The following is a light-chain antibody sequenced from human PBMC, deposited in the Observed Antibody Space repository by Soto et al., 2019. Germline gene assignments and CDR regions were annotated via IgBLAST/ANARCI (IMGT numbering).Light chain of an antibody. V-gene: IGKV3-15*01. J-gene: IGKJ3*01. CDR1: QSVSSN. CDR2: GAS. Sequence: EIVMTQSPATLSVSPGERATLSCRASQSVSSNLAWYQQKPGQAPRRLIYGASTRATSIPATFSGSGSGTEFTLTISSLQSGDFAVYYCQQYNNWPFTFGPGTKVDIK. CDR3: QQYNNWPFT.